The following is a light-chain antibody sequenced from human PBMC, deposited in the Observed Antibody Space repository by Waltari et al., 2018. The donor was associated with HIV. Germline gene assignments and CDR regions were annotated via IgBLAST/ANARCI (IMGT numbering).Light chain of an antibody. CDR2: SAH. CDR1: SSNIGNNP. CDR3: ASWDNNVAGRV. V-gene: IGLV1-44*01. J-gene: IGLJ2*01. Sequence: QSLLPQPPSASGSPGQRVPISCSGSSSNIGNNPTNWYQQLPGTAPNLLVHSAHQRPSGVPDRFSGSKSGTSASLAISGLQSEDEGDYYCASWDNNVAGRVFGGRTRLTVL.